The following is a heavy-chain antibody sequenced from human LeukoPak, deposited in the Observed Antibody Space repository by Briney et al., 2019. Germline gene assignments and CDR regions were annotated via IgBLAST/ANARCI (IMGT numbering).Heavy chain of an antibody. V-gene: IGHV3-21*01. D-gene: IGHD3-10*01. Sequence: PGGSLRLSCAASGFTFSSYSMNWVRQAPGKGLEWVSSISSSSSYIYYADSVKGRFTISRDSAKNSLYLQMNSLRAEDTAVYYCARTMAGLWFFDYWGQGTLVTVSS. CDR1: GFTFSSYS. CDR2: ISSSSSYI. J-gene: IGHJ4*02. CDR3: ARTMAGLWFFDY.